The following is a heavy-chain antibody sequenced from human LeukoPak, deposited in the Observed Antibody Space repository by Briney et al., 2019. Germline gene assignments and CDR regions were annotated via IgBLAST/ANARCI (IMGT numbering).Heavy chain of an antibody. CDR2: INPNSGDT. V-gene: IGHV1-2*06. D-gene: IGHD3-10*01. J-gene: IGHJ4*02. Sequence: ASVKVSCKASGYTFTSYYMHWVRQAPGQGLEWMGRINPNSGDTNYAQKYQGRVTMTRDTSISTAYMDQSRLRSDDTAVYYCALGLQGNGAHFDNWGQGTLVTVSS. CDR1: GYTFTSYY. CDR3: ALGLQGNGAHFDN.